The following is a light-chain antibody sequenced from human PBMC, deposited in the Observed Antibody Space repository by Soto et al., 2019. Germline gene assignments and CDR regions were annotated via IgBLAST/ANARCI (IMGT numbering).Light chain of an antibody. V-gene: IGKV3-20*01. Sequence: EIVMTQSPATLSVSPGERATLSCRASQSVSSSYLAWYQQKPGQAPRLLIYGASTRATGIPARFSGSGSGTDFTLTISRLEPEDFAVYYCQHYGGSPPITFGQGTRLEIK. CDR3: QHYGGSPPIT. CDR2: GAS. CDR1: QSVSSSY. J-gene: IGKJ5*01.